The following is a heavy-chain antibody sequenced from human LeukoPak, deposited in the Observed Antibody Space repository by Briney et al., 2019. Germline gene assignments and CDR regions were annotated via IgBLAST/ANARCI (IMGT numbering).Heavy chain of an antibody. Sequence: PSETLSLTCAVYGGSFSGYYWSWIRQPPGKGLEWIGEINHSGSTNYNPSLKSRVTISVDTSKNQFSLKLSSVTAADTAVYYCARYGGIAANHGRWFDPWGQGTLVTVSS. CDR2: INHSGST. J-gene: IGHJ5*02. D-gene: IGHD6-13*01. CDR1: GGSFSGYY. CDR3: ARYGGIAANHGRWFDP. V-gene: IGHV4-34*01.